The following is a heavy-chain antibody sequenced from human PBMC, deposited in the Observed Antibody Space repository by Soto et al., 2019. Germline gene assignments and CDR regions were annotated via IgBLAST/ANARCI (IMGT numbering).Heavy chain of an antibody. Sequence: GASVKVSCKVSGYTLTELSMHWVRQAPGKGLEWMGGFDPEDGETIYAQKFQGRVTMTEDTSTDTAYMELSSLRSEDTAVYYCATDDYHGGNSWGWFDPWGQGTLVTVSS. V-gene: IGHV1-24*01. CDR2: FDPEDGET. J-gene: IGHJ5*02. CDR3: ATDDYHGGNSWGWFDP. D-gene: IGHD2-21*02. CDR1: GYTLTELS.